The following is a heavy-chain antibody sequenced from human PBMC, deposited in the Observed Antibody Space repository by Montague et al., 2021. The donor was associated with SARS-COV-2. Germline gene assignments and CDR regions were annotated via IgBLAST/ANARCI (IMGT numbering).Heavy chain of an antibody. J-gene: IGHJ4*02. CDR3: ARGIIRGVTSPFDS. D-gene: IGHD3-10*01. CDR1: SGSIISSGYY. V-gene: IGHV4-39*02. Sequence: SETLSLTCSVSSGSIISSGYYWGWIRQPTGTELEWIGNIYYSGTTHYNPTLQSRGTIYVDTSKIRLSLRLSSVTAADTAVYFCARGIIRGVTSPFDSWGQGSQVTVSS. CDR2: IYYSGTT.